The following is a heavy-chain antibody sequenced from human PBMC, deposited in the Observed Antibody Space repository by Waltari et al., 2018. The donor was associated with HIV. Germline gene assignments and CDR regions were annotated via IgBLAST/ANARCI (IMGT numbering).Heavy chain of an antibody. J-gene: IGHJ1*01. D-gene: IGHD3-10*01. Sequence: EVQLVESGGNLVQPVGSLRLSCAVSGFTFTRYWMHWVRQAPGKGLAWVSRINSDGSSRRYADAVKGRFTISRDNAKNTLYLQMNSLRDVDTAVYYCAKEAGDRGYFQHWGQGTLVTVSS. CDR3: AKEAGDRGYFQH. CDR2: INSDGSSR. V-gene: IGHV3-74*01. CDR1: GFTFTRYW.